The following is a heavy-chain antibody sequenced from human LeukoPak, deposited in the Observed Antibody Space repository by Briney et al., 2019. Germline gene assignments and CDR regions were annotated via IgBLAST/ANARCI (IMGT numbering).Heavy chain of an antibody. J-gene: IGHJ4*02. V-gene: IGHV3-30*02. CDR3: ATGEMATMLDY. CDR2: IWYDGSNK. D-gene: IGHD5-24*01. Sequence: GGSLRLSCAASGFTFSSYGMHWVRQAPGKGLEWVAVIWYDGSNKYYADSVKGRFTISRDNSKNTLYLQMNSLRAEDTAVYYCATGEMATMLDYWGQGTLVTVSS. CDR1: GFTFSSYG.